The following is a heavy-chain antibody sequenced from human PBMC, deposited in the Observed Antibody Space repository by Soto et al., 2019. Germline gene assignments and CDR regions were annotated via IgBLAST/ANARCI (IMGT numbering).Heavy chain of an antibody. D-gene: IGHD6-19*01. Sequence: QEQLVESGGGVVQPGRSLRLSCAASGFSFRNYGIHWVRQAPGKGLDWVAVIWYDGSKRYYADSVRGRFTISRDNSGNTVHLQMDSLRAEDTAVYYCARGWGSGVQHSCLDFWGQGTTVVVS. CDR1: GFSFRNYG. CDR2: IWYDGSKR. J-gene: IGHJ3*01. CDR3: ARGWGSGVQHSCLDF. V-gene: IGHV3-33*01.